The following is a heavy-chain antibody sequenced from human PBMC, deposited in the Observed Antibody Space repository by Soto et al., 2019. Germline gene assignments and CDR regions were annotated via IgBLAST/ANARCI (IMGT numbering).Heavy chain of an antibody. Sequence: QVQLVESGGGLVKPGGSLRLSCAASGFTFGDYYMNGIRQAPGKGLAFVSFIGNRGTGIYYADSVKGRFTIFRDNAKKSLYLQMNSLRAEDTAMYYCARDLRAVGMASRFDPWGQGTLVTVSS. CDR1: GFTFGDYY. V-gene: IGHV3-11*01. D-gene: IGHD6-13*01. J-gene: IGHJ5*02. CDR3: ARDLRAVGMASRFDP. CDR2: IGNRGTGI.